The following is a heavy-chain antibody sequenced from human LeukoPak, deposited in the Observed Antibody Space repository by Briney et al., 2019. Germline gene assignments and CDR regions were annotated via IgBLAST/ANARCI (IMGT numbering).Heavy chain of an antibody. CDR1: GFTFSDYY. V-gene: IGHV3-11*04. D-gene: IGHD2-2*01. CDR2: ISSSGSTI. J-gene: IGHJ3*02. CDR3: ARGRGYCSSTSCYPLDAFDI. Sequence: PGGSLRLSCAASGFTFSDYYMSWICQAPGKGLEWVSCISSSGSTIYYADSVKGRFTISRDNSKNTLYLQMNSLRAEDTAVYYCARGRGYCSSTSCYPLDAFDIWGQGTMVTVSS.